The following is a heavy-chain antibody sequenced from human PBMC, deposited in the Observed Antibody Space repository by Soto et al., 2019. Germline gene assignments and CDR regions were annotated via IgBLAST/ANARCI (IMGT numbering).Heavy chain of an antibody. J-gene: IGHJ4*02. V-gene: IGHV4-59*01. CDR1: GGSISSYY. Sequence: QVQLQESGPGLVKPSETLSLTCTVSGGSISSYYWSWIRQPPGKGLGWIGYIYYSGSTNYNPSLKSRVTISVDTSKNQFALKLSSVTAADTAVYYCARGFRGPEPVYFHYWGQGTLVTVSS. CDR2: IYYSGST. CDR3: ARGFRGPEPVYFHY.